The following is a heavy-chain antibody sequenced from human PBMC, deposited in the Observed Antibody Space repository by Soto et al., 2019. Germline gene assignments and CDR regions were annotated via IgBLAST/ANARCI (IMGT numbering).Heavy chain of an antibody. D-gene: IGHD3-10*01. CDR3: ARQGFGQLHGLVDV. J-gene: IGHJ6*02. V-gene: IGHV4-61*05. Sequence: PSETLSLTCTVSGGSISSSSYYWGWIRQPPGKGMEWIGYINHSGLTSYNPSLKSRVTMSVDTSKNQFSLKVNSVTAADTALYYCARQGFGQLHGLVDVWGPGTTVTVSS. CDR2: INHSGLT. CDR1: GGSISSSSYY.